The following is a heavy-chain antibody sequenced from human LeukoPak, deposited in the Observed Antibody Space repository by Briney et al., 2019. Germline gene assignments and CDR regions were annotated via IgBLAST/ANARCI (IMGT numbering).Heavy chain of an antibody. D-gene: IGHD2-21*02. CDR3: ARIGGDRHPIEY. J-gene: IGHJ4*02. V-gene: IGHV3-33*01. CDR2: IWYDGTNE. CDR1: GFTFSSYG. Sequence: GGSLRLSCAASGFTFSSYGVHWVRQAPGKGLEWVAVIWYDGTNEYYADSVKGRFTISRDNSKNTLYLQMNSLRAEDTAVYYCARIGGDRHPIEYWGQGTLVTVSS.